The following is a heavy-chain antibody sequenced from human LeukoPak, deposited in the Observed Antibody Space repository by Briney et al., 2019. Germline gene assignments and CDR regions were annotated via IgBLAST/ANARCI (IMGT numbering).Heavy chain of an antibody. D-gene: IGHD2-21*02. CDR1: GFTFDDYA. Sequence: GGSLRLSCAASGFTFDDYAMHWVRQAPGKGLEWDSGISWNSGSIGYADSVKGRFTISRDNAKNSLYLQMNSLRAEDTALYYCAKGIVVVTATPYYFDYWGQGTLVTVSS. J-gene: IGHJ4*02. CDR2: ISWNSGSI. CDR3: AKGIVVVTATPYYFDY. V-gene: IGHV3-9*01.